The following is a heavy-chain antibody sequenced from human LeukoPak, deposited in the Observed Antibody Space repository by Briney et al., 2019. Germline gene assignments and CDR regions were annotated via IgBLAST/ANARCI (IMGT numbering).Heavy chain of an antibody. CDR1: GGSISSSNW. V-gene: IGHV4-4*02. CDR3: ARGLRWLQFGVDY. CDR2: IYHSGST. J-gene: IGHJ4*02. Sequence: PSETLSLTCAVSGGSISSSNWWSWVRQPPGKGLEWIGEIYHSGSTNYNPSLKSRVTISVDTSKNQFSLKLSSVTAADTAVYYCARGLRWLQFGVDYWGQGTLVTVSS. D-gene: IGHD5-24*01.